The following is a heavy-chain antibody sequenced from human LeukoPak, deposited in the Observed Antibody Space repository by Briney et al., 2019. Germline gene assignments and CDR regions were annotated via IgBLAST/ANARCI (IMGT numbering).Heavy chain of an antibody. CDR1: GFTFSSYA. J-gene: IGHJ6*02. CDR3: ARVRAGYCTSTSCYTGMDV. V-gene: IGHV3-30*04. CDR2: ISYDGSNE. Sequence: GGSLRLSCAASGFTFSSYAMHWVRQAPGKGLEWVALISYDGSNEYYADSVRGRFTISRDNSKFTLYMQMNSLRAEDTAVYYCARVRAGYCTSTSCYTGMDVWGQGTTVTVSS. D-gene: IGHD2-2*01.